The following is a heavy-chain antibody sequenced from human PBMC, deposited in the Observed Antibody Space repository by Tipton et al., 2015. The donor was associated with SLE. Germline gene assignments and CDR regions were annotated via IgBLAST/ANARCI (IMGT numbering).Heavy chain of an antibody. CDR2: VSYTWST. V-gene: IGHV4-59*12. CDR3: ARVFASPWYDPWRWFDP. D-gene: IGHD1-14*01. CDR1: AVSITPFY. J-gene: IGHJ5*02. Sequence: TLSLTCIVSAVSITPFYLCWIRQPPGKGLESIGSVSYTWSTKYNPSLQSRVTMSIDTSTKQFSLKLSSVTAAVTAVDYCARVFASPWYDPWRWFDPWSQGTQITISS.